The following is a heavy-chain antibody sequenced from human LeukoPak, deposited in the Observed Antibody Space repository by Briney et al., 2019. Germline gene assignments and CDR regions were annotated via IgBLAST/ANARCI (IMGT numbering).Heavy chain of an antibody. CDR3: ARELGDASDI. V-gene: IGHV3-66*01. J-gene: IGHJ3*02. CDR2: IYIGGTT. Sequence: GGSLRLSCAASGFTVSTNYMSWVRQAPGKGLEWVSTIYIGGTTYYADSVKGRFTISRDISKNTVFLQMSSLRAEDMAVYYCARELGDASDIWGQGTMVTVSS. CDR1: GFTVSTNY. D-gene: IGHD7-27*01.